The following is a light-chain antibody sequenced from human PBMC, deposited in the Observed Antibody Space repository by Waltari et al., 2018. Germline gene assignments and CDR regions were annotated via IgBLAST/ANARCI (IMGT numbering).Light chain of an antibody. CDR3: QQLKYYPRT. Sequence: DIQLTQSPSFLSASVGDRVTITCRASQGIGSYLAWFQQKPGKAPKLLSYAASTLQSGVTARFSGSGAGTEFTLTISSRQPEDFATFYCQQLKYYPRTLGGGTKVEIK. J-gene: IGKJ4*01. CDR2: AAS. V-gene: IGKV1-9*01. CDR1: QGIGSY.